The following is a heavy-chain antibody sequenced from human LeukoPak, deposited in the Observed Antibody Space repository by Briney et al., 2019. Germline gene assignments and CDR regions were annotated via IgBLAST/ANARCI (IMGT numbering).Heavy chain of an antibody. CDR3: ARASLLPLDYYYYYYMDV. J-gene: IGHJ6*03. V-gene: IGHV4-4*02. D-gene: IGHD2-15*01. Sequence: SGTLSLTCAVSGDSISSNNWWSWVRQPPGKGLEWIGEIYHSGSTYYSPSLKSRVTISVDKSKNQFSLKLSSVTAADTAVYYCARASLLPLDYYYYYYMDVWGKGTTVTISS. CDR2: IYHSGST. CDR1: GDSISSNNW.